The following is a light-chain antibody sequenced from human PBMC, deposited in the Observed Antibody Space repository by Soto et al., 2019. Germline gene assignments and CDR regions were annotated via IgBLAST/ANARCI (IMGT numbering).Light chain of an antibody. CDR2: EVT. CDR1: STDVGAYNY. V-gene: IGLV2-8*01. J-gene: IGLJ1*01. CDR3: SSYAGSNSFV. Sequence: QSALTQPPSASGSPGQSVTISCTGTSTDVGAYNYVSWYQQRPGKAPKLMIFEVTTRPSGVPDRFSGSKSGNTASLTVSGVQADDEADYYCSSYAGSNSFVFGTGTKLTVL.